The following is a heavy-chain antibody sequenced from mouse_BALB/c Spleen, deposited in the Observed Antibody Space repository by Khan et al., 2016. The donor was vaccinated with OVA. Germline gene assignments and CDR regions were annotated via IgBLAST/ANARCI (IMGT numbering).Heavy chain of an antibody. V-gene: IGHV5-12*02. D-gene: IGHD2-12*01. CDR2: ISNGGGST. CDR3: ARQLYGAMDY. J-gene: IGHJ4*01. CDR1: GFTFGDYY. Sequence: LVESGGGLVQPGGSLKLSCATSGFTFGDYYMYWVRQTPEKRLEWVAYISNGGGSTYYPDTVKGRFTISSDNAKNILYLQMSRLKSEDTAMYFCARQLYGAMDYWGQGTSVTVSS.